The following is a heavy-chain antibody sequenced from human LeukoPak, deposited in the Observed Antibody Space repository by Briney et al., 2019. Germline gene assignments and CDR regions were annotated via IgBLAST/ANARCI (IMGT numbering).Heavy chain of an antibody. D-gene: IGHD2-21*01. CDR1: GVTLSNAW. CDR3: TTLFRLDP. V-gene: IGHV3-15*01. J-gene: IGHJ5*02. CDR2: IRSKTDGGTT. Sequence: GGSLRLSCEASGVTLSNAWISWVRQAPGKGLEWVGLIRSKTDGGTTDYAAPVQGRFITSRDDSKNTLYLQMNSLKTEDTGVYYCTTLFRLDPWGREPWSPSPQ.